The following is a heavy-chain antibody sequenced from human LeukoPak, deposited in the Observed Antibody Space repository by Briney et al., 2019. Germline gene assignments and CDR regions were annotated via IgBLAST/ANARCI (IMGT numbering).Heavy chain of an antibody. J-gene: IGHJ4*02. CDR2: ISGGGGST. CDR3: AKDPWAYSSGWDSNFDY. Sequence: GGSLRLSCAASAFTFSSYAMSWVRQAPGKGLEWLSAISGGGGSTFYADSVKGRFTISRDNSKNTLYLEMNSLRAEDTAVYYCAKDPWAYSSGWDSNFDYWGQGTLVTVSS. D-gene: IGHD6-19*01. V-gene: IGHV3-23*01. CDR1: AFTFSSYA.